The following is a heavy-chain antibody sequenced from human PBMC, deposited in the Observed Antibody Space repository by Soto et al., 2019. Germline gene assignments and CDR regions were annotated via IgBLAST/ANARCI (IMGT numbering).Heavy chain of an antibody. V-gene: IGHV1-69*01. J-gene: IGHJ5*02. CDR2: IIPIFGTA. D-gene: IGHD5-12*01. CDR1: GGTFSSYA. Sequence: QVQLVQSGAEVKKPGSSVKVSCKASGGTFSSYAISWVRQAPGQGLEWMGGIIPIFGTANYAQKFQGRATITADESTSTAYMELSSLRSEDTAVYYCARGRRDGYIAEADWFDPWGQGTLVTVSS. CDR3: ARGRRDGYIAEADWFDP.